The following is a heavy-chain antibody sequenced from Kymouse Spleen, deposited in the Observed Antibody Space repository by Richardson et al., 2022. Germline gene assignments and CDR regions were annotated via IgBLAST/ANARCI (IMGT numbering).Heavy chain of an antibody. V-gene: IGHV3-15*01. J-gene: IGHJ4*02. Sequence: EVQLVESGGGLVKPGGSLRLSCAASGFTFSNAWMSWVRQAPGKGLEWVGRIKSKTDGGTTDYAAPVKGRFTISRDDSKNTLYLQMNSLKTEDTAVYYCTTDNNWNGDFDYWGQGTLVTVSS. CDR3: TTDNNWNGDFDY. CDR1: GFTFSNAW. CDR2: IKSKTDGGTT. D-gene: IGHD1-1*01.